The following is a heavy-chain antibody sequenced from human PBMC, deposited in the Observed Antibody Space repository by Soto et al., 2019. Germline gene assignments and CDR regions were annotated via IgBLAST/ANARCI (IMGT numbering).Heavy chain of an antibody. CDR2: IRSKANSYAT. Sequence: GSLRLSCAASGFTFSGSAMHWVRQASGKGLEWVGRIRSKANSYATAYAASVKGRFTISRDDSKNTAYLQMNSLKTEDTAVYYCTNEGYQLRYHYYYYGMDVWGQGTTVTVSS. J-gene: IGHJ6*02. CDR1: GFTFSGSA. CDR3: TNEGYQLRYHYYYYGMDV. D-gene: IGHD2-2*01. V-gene: IGHV3-73*01.